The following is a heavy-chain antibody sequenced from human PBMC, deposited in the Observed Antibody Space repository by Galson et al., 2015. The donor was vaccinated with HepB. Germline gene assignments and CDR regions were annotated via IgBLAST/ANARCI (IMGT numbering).Heavy chain of an antibody. CDR1: GFTFSSYG. D-gene: IGHD6-19*01. CDR3: ANSIAVAAAFDY. CDR2: ISYDGSNK. V-gene: IGHV3-30*18. Sequence: LRLSCAASGFTFSSYGMHWVRQAPGKGLEWVAVISYDGSNKYYADSVKGRFTISRDNSKNTLYLQMNSLRAEDTAVYYCANSIAVAAAFDYWGQGTLVTVSS. J-gene: IGHJ4*02.